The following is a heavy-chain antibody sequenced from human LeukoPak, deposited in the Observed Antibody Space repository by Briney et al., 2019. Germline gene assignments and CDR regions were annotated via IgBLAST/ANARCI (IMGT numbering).Heavy chain of an antibody. Sequence: GGSLRLSCAASGFTFSSYAMSWVRQAPGKGLEWVSAISGSGGSTYYADSVKGRFTISRDNSKNTLYLQMNSLRAEDTAVYYCAKRLIVVVPAATDYWGQGTLVTVSP. CDR1: GFTFSSYA. CDR2: ISGSGGST. CDR3: AKRLIVVVPAATDY. V-gene: IGHV3-23*01. J-gene: IGHJ4*02. D-gene: IGHD2-2*01.